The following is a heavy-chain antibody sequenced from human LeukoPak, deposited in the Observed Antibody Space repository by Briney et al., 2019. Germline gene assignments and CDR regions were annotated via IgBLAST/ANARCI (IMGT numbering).Heavy chain of an antibody. CDR3: ARSNNDGDYLGVGFDY. J-gene: IGHJ4*02. Sequence: SVKVSCKASGYTFSSYAMNWVRQAPGQGLEWMGWINTNTGNPTYAQGFTGRFVFSLDTSVSTAYLQISSLQAEDTAVYYCARSNNDGDYLGVGFDYWGQGTLVTVSS. CDR2: INTNTGNP. D-gene: IGHD4-17*01. CDR1: GYTFSSYA. V-gene: IGHV7-4-1*02.